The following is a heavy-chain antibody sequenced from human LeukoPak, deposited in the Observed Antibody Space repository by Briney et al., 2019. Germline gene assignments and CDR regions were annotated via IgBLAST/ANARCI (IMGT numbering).Heavy chain of an antibody. CDR1: GYTFTGYY. CDR2: INPNSGGT. CDR3: ARDRGYCSSTSCYSPLNWFDP. V-gene: IGHV1-2*02. Sequence: ASVKVSCKASGYTFTGYYMHWVRQAPGQGLEWMGWINPNSGGTNYAQKFQGRVTMTRDTSISTAYMELSRLRSDDTAVYYCARDRGYCSSTSCYSPLNWFDPWGQGTLVTVSS. J-gene: IGHJ5*02. D-gene: IGHD2-2*02.